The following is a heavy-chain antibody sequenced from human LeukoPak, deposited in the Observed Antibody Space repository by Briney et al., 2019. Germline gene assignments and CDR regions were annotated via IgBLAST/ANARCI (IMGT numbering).Heavy chain of an antibody. CDR1: GGSMTTRNYY. Sequence: SETLSLTCTVSGGSMTTRNYYWGWIRQSPGKGLEWIGHKYYSGSTYYNPSLKGRVSISVDTTIYQFSLSFSSVTAADTAVYYCARHGPFVIVVVPAARMGWFDPWGQGTLVTVSS. CDR3: ARHGPFVIVVVPAARMGWFDP. CDR2: KYYSGST. D-gene: IGHD2-2*01. V-gene: IGHV4-39*07. J-gene: IGHJ5*02.